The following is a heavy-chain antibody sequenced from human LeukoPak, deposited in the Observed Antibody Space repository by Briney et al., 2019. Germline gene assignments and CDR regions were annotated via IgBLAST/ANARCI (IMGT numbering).Heavy chain of an antibody. CDR2: IYPGGST. J-gene: IGHJ4*02. Sequence: GGSLRLSCAASGFTVSGNYMSWGRQAPGKGPEWVSVIYPGGSTYYADSVKGRFTISRDSSKNTLFLQMSSLRAEDTAVYYCARDYYFDRAFDYWGQGTLVTVST. CDR3: ARDYYFDRAFDY. D-gene: IGHD3-22*01. V-gene: IGHV3-66*01. CDR1: GFTVSGNY.